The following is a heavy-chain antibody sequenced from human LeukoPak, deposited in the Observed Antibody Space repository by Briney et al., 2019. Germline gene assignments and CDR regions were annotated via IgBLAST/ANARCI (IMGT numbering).Heavy chain of an antibody. Sequence: SETLSLTCAVYGGSFSGYYWGWIRQPPGKGLEWIGTIYYSGTTCYNPSLKSRVTISLDTSKNQFSLKLSSVTAADTAIYYCARDFSSSSTVYYYYYMDVWGKGTTVTVSS. V-gene: IGHV4-34*01. D-gene: IGHD6-6*01. CDR3: ARDFSSSSTVYYYYYMDV. J-gene: IGHJ6*03. CDR2: IYYSGTT. CDR1: GGSFSGYY.